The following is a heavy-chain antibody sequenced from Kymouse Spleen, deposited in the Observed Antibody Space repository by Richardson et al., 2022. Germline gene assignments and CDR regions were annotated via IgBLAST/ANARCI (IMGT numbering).Heavy chain of an antibody. D-gene: IGHD3-9*01. CDR1: GFTFSSYW. CDR2: IKQDGSEK. J-gene: IGHJ4*02. CDR3: ARERDYDILTGYFDY. V-gene: IGHV3-7*01. Sequence: EVQLVESGGGLVQPGGSLRLSCAASGFTFSSYWMSWVRQAPGKGLEWVANIKQDGSEKYYVDSVKGRFTISRDNAKNSLYLQMNSLRAEDTAVYYCARERDYDILTGYFDYWGQGTLVTVSS.